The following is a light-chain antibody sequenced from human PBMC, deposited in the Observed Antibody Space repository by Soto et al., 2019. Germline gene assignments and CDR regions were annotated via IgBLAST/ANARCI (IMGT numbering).Light chain of an antibody. CDR1: SSDVGGYKY. CDR2: DVG. Sequence: QSVLTQPASVSGSPGQSITISCTGTSSDVGGYKYVSWYQHHPGKAPKLMIYDVGTRPSGVSNRFSGSKSGNTASLTISGLQAEDEADYYCSSYASSSTPYVFGTGTKVTVL. J-gene: IGLJ1*01. V-gene: IGLV2-14*03. CDR3: SSYASSSTPYV.